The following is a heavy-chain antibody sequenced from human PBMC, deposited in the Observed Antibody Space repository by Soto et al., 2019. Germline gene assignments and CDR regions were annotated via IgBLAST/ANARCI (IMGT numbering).Heavy chain of an antibody. CDR1: GFTFSSHW. CDR3: ARETVPAAIASPFYYYYYGMDV. Sequence: GGSLRLSCTASGFTFSSHWMSWVRQAPGKGLEWVASIKEDESEKYYADSVKGRFTISRDNSKNTLYLQMNSLRAEDTAVYYCARETVPAAIASPFYYYYYGMDVWGQGTTVTVSS. J-gene: IGHJ6*02. V-gene: IGHV3-7*01. CDR2: IKEDESEK. D-gene: IGHD2-2*02.